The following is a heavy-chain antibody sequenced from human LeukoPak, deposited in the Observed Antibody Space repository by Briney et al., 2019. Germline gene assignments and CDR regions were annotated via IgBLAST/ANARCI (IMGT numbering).Heavy chain of an antibody. D-gene: IGHD6-13*01. CDR3: AKNIAAPTTPFDY. J-gene: IGHJ4*02. V-gene: IGHV3-23*01. CDR2: ISGSGGTT. Sequence: GGSLRLSCAASGFTFSTYAMNWVRQAPGKGLEWVSGISGSGGTTYYADSVKGRFTIPRDNSKNTLCLQMNYLRAEDTALYYCAKNIAAPTTPFDYWGQGTLVTVSS. CDR1: GFTFSTYA.